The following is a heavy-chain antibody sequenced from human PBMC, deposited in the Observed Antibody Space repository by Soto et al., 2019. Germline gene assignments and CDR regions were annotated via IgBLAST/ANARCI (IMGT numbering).Heavy chain of an antibody. CDR2: IYPGDSDT. V-gene: IGHV5-51*01. Sequence: GESLKISCKASGYTFTSYWIGWVRQMPGKGLEWMGIIYPGDSDTRYSPSFQGLVTISADKSVSTAYLQWSSLKASDTAMYYCARGLTTVTDFDYWGQGTLVTVSS. CDR1: GYTFTSYW. J-gene: IGHJ4*02. D-gene: IGHD4-17*01. CDR3: ARGLTTVTDFDY.